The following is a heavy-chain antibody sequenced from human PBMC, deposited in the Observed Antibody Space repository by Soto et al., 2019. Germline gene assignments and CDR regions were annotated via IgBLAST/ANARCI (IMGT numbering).Heavy chain of an antibody. V-gene: IGHV5-10-1*01. D-gene: IGHD3-22*01. CDR1: GYSFTSYW. J-gene: IGHJ4*02. CDR2: IDPSDSYT. Sequence: GESLKISCKGSGYSFTSYWISWVRQMPGKGLEWMGRIDPSDSYTNYSPSFQGHVTISADKSISTAYLQWSSLKASDTAMYYCARLEYYYDSSGYRRRSFDYWGQGTLVTVSS. CDR3: ARLEYYYDSSGYRRRSFDY.